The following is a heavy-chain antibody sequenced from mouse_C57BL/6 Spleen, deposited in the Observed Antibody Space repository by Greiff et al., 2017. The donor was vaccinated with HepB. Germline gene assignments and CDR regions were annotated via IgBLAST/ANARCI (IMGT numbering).Heavy chain of an antibody. Sequence: VQLQQPGAELVKPGASVKLSCKASGYTFTSYWMQWVKQRPGQGLEWIGEIDPSDSYTNYNQKFKGTATLTVDTSSSTAYMQLSSLTSEDSAVYYCARDGYYRFAYWGQGTLVTVSA. J-gene: IGHJ3*01. CDR3: ARDGYYRFAY. CDR2: IDPSDSYT. V-gene: IGHV1-50*01. CDR1: GYTFTSYW. D-gene: IGHD2-3*01.